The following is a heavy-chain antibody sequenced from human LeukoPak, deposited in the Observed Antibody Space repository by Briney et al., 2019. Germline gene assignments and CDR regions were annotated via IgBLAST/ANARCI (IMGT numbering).Heavy chain of an antibody. CDR2: INHSGST. J-gene: IGHJ3*02. D-gene: IGHD1-7*01. V-gene: IGHV4-34*01. Sequence: SATLSLTCAVYGGSFSGYYWSWIRQPPGKGLEWIGEINHSGSTNYNPSLKSRVTISVDTSKNQFSLKLSSVTAADTAVYYCARGPVGGTTYNDGDAFDIWGQGTMVTVSS. CDR3: ARGPVGGTTYNDGDAFDI. CDR1: GGSFSGYY.